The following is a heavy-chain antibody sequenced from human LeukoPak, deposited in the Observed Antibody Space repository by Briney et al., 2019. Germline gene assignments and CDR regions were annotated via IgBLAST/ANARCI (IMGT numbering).Heavy chain of an antibody. J-gene: IGHJ4*02. CDR2: INANSGDT. V-gene: IGHV1-2*02. CDR3: ARRGGDPYYYDRSGYYRLDY. Sequence: ASVNVSCKASGFTFTGYFIHWVRQAPGQGLEWMGWINANSGDTNIEQKFQGRVAMTRDTSTSTAYMELSRLRSGDTAVYYCARRGGDPYYYDRSGYYRLDYWGQGNLVTVSS. D-gene: IGHD3-22*01. CDR1: GFTFTGYF.